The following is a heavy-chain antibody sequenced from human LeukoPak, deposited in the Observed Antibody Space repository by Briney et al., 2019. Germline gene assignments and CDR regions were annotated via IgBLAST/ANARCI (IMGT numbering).Heavy chain of an antibody. Sequence: KPGGSLRLSCAASGFTFSNGWMSWVRQAPGKGLEWVGRIKSKSERGTTDYAAPVKGRFTISRDGSTNTVYLHMNSLKTEDTAVYFCTSNLYCSTSSCYTLDNWDQGTLVAVSP. D-gene: IGHD2-2*02. V-gene: IGHV3-15*01. CDR1: GFTFSNGW. CDR3: TSNLYCSTSSCYTLDN. CDR2: IKSKSERGTT. J-gene: IGHJ4*02.